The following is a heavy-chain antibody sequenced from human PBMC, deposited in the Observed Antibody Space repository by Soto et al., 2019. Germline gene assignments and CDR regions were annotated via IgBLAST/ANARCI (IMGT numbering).Heavy chain of an antibody. CDR3: EKSPGEGGRRMDV. Sequence: PGWSLRLSCAASGFTFSSYSMNWVRQAPGKGLEWVSSISSSSSYIYYADSVKGRFTISRDNAKNSLYLQMNSLRAEDTAVYYCEKSPGEGGRRMDVWGQGTPVTVSS. CDR2: ISSSSSYI. J-gene: IGHJ6*02. CDR1: GFTFSSYS. D-gene: IGHD1-26*01. V-gene: IGHV3-21*01.